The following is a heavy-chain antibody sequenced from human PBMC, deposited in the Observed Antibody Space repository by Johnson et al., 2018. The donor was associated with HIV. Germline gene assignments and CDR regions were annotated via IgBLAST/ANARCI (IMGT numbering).Heavy chain of an antibody. CDR2: INWNGDST. D-gene: IGHD5-24*01. CDR1: GFRFDDYG. V-gene: IGHV3-20*04. Sequence: QLVESGGGVVRPGGSLRLSCAASGFRFDDYGMTWVRQAPGKGLEWVSGINWNGDSTGYADSVKGRFTISRDNAKNSLYLQMNSLRAEDTALYYCARFGRGGSHAFDIWGQGTMVTVSS. J-gene: IGHJ3*02. CDR3: ARFGRGGSHAFDI.